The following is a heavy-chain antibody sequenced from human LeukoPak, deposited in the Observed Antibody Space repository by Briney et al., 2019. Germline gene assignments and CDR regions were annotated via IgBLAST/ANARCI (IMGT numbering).Heavy chain of an antibody. D-gene: IGHD4-11*01. CDR1: GFTFSSYG. V-gene: IGHV3-30*18. CDR2: ISYDGSNK. Sequence: GGSLRLSCAASGFTFSSYGMHWVRQAPGKGLEWVAVISYDGSNKYYADSVKDRFTISRDNSKNTLYLQMNSLRAEDTAVYYCAKDLRYSNYFDYWGQGTLVTVSS. J-gene: IGHJ4*02. CDR3: AKDLRYSNYFDY.